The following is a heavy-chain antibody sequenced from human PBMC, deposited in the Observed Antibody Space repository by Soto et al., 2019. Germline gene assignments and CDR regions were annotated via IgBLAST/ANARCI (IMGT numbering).Heavy chain of an antibody. V-gene: IGHV3-23*01. Sequence: EVLLLESGGGLIQPGGSLRLSCAASGFTFSSFAMSWVRQAPGKGLEWVSSVSGGGISTYYADSVKGRFTISRDNSKNTLDLQMNSLRAENTALYYCAKQGVGATGSYYFDYWGQGTLVTVSS. J-gene: IGHJ4*02. CDR3: AKQGVGATGSYYFDY. D-gene: IGHD1-26*01. CDR2: VSGGGIST. CDR1: GFTFSSFA.